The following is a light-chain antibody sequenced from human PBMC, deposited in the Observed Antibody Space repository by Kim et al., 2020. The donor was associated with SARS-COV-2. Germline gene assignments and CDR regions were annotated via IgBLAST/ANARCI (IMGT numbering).Light chain of an antibody. CDR3: LTYDSSLSAVV. CDR2: ENY. CDR1: TSNIGNNY. J-gene: IGLJ2*01. Sequence: QSVLTQPPSVSAAPGQTVTISCSGSTSNIGNNYVSWYQQFPGTAPKLLIYENYKRPSGTPDRFSGSTSGASATLDITGLQTGDEADYYCLTYDSSLSAVVLGGGTKLTVL. V-gene: IGLV1-51*01.